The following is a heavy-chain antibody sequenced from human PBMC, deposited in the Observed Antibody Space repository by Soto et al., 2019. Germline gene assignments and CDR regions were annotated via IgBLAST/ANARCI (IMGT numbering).Heavy chain of an antibody. CDR3: ARVVDDYIWGSYPDY. CDR2: ISAYNGNT. Sequence: QVQLVQSGAEVKKPGASVKVSCKASGYTFTSYGISWVRQAPGQGLEWMGWISAYNGNTNYAQKLQGRGTMTTDTSTSTAYMELRSLRSDDTAVYYCARVVDDYIWGSYPDYWGQGTLVTVSS. J-gene: IGHJ4*02. D-gene: IGHD3-16*02. CDR1: GYTFTSYG. V-gene: IGHV1-18*01.